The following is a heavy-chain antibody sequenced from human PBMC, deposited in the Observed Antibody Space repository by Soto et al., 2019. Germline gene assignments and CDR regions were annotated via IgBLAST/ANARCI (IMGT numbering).Heavy chain of an antibody. CDR2: IYYSGST. V-gene: IGHV4-61*08. CDR3: ASYNWNYWFDP. D-gene: IGHD1-7*01. J-gene: IGHJ5*02. CDR1: GDYVRSGDYY. Sequence: PSEPLSLTCTVSGDYVRSGDYYWSWIRQPPGKGLEWIGYIYYSGSTTYHPSLKSRVTISLDKSKNQFSLNLSSVTAADTAVYYCASYNWNYWFDPWGQGTLVTVSS.